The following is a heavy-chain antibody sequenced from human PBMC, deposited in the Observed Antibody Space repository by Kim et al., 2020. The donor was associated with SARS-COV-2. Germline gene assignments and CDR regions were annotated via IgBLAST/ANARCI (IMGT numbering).Heavy chain of an antibody. V-gene: IGHV3-9*01. D-gene: IGHD2-21*02. Sequence: GGSLRLSCAASGFIFGNYAMHWVRQAPGKGLEWVSGISWNSGSIGYADSVKGRFTISRDNAKNSLFLQMNSLGPEDTALYYCARDIYTVTASCFLDHWGQGALVTVSS. CDR2: ISWNSGSI. CDR1: GFIFGNYA. J-gene: IGHJ4*03. CDR3: ARDIYTVTASCFLDH.